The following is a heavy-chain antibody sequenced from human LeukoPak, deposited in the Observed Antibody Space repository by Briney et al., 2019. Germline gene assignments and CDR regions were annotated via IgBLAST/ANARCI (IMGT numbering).Heavy chain of an antibody. CDR1: GFTFSTYV. CDR3: VRGTGY. V-gene: IGHV3-64D*06. Sequence: GGSLRLSCSVSGFTFSTYVMHWVRQAPGKGLEYASAISSNGDNTFYADSVKGRFTISRDDSKNTLYLQMSSLRADDTAVYYCVRGTGYWGQGTLVTVSS. CDR2: ISSNGDNT. J-gene: IGHJ4*02.